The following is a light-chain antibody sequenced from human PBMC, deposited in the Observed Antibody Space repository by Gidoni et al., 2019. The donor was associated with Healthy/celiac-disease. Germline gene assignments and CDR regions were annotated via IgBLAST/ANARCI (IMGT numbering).Light chain of an antibody. CDR2: DAS. V-gene: IGKV3-11*01. CDR1: QSIHSY. CDR3: QQRSIWPPYT. J-gene: IGKJ2*01. Sequence: EIVLTQSPATLALSPGERATLSCRASQSIHSYLAWYQQKPGQPPRLLISDASTRATGIPARFSCSGSGSDFTLTISRLEPEDFAFYYCQQRSIWPPYTFGPGPPL.